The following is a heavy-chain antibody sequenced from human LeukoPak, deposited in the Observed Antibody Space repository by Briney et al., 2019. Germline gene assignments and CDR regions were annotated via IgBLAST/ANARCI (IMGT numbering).Heavy chain of an antibody. CDR1: GYTLIDYY. D-gene: IGHD1-26*01. V-gene: IGHV1-2*06. Sequence: GASVKVSCKASGYTLIDYYIHWVRQAPGQGLEWMGRINPKSGGTNHAQKFQGRVTMTRDTSISTAYMELSSLRSDDTAVYFCARETYNGRYYYFDYWGQGTLVTVFS. CDR2: INPKSGGT. J-gene: IGHJ4*02. CDR3: ARETYNGRYYYFDY.